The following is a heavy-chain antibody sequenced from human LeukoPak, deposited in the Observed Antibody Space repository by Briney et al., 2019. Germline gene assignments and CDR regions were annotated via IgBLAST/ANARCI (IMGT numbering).Heavy chain of an antibody. V-gene: IGHV3-53*04. J-gene: IGHJ5*02. CDR1: EFTVSSNY. Sequence: GGSLRLSCAASEFTVSSNYMSWVRQAPGKGLEWVSAIYSGGSTYYADSVKGRFTISRHNSKNTLYLQMNSLRAEDTAVYYCARVNCGGDCYHNWFDPWGQGTLVTVSS. CDR3: ARVNCGGDCYHNWFDP. CDR2: IYSGGST. D-gene: IGHD2-21*02.